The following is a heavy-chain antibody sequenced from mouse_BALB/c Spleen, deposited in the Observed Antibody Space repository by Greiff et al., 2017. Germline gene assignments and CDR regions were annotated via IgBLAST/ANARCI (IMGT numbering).Heavy chain of an antibody. J-gene: IGHJ3*01. CDR1: GYTFTSYW. D-gene: IGHD2-4*01. Sequence: DLVKPGASVKLSCKASGYTFTSYWINWIKQRPGQGLEWIGRIAPGSGSTYYNEMFKGKATLTVDTSSSTAYIQLSSLSSEDSAVYFCARANDYHFAYWGQGTLVTVSA. CDR2: IAPGSGST. V-gene: IGHV1S41*01. CDR3: ARANDYHFAY.